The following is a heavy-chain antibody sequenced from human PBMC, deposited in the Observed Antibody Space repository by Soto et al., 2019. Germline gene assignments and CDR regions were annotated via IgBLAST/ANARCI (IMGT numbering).Heavy chain of an antibody. CDR3: ARAKFESTGWHQVEI. D-gene: IGHD7-27*01. CDR2: VSHSGNT. J-gene: IGHJ3*02. V-gene: IGHV4-34*01. Sequence: SETLSLTCTVSGGSFTGHFWSWVRQPPGKGLEWIGEVSHSGNTKYYPSLRGRVTLSVDSSKNQISLALTSVTAADTAVYYCARAKFESTGWHQVEISGQRTMVT. CDR1: GGSFTGHF.